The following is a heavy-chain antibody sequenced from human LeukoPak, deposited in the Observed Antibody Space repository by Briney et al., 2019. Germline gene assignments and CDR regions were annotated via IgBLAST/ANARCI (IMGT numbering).Heavy chain of an antibody. CDR1: GYSISSGYY. V-gene: IGHV4-38-2*02. J-gene: IGHJ4*02. Sequence: SETLSLTCTVSGYSISSGYYWGWIRQPPGKGLEWIGSGSTYYNPSLKSRVTISVDTSKNQFSLKLSSVTAADTAVYYCARLGVGATDYWGQGTLVTVPS. CDR3: ARLGVGATDY. CDR2: SGST. D-gene: IGHD1-26*01.